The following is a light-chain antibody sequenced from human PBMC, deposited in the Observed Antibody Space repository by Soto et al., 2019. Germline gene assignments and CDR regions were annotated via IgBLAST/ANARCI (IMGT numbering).Light chain of an antibody. CDR1: QSISNNY. V-gene: IGKV3D-20*01. CDR2: DAS. Sequence: ETVLTQSPATLSLSPGDRATLSCGASQSISNNYLAWYQQKPGLAPRLLIYDASTRATGIPDRFSGSGSGTDFTITISRLEPEDFAMYYCQQYVNLPPNTFGQGTKLEIK. CDR3: QQYVNLPPNT. J-gene: IGKJ2*01.